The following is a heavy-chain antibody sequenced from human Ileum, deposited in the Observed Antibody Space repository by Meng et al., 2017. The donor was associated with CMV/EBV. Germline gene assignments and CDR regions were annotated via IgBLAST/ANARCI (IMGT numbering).Heavy chain of an antibody. CDR1: GLDFNTYT. CDR2: ISGSGGST. CDR3: ARDHSRYCSSTSCHSGYYYYVMDV. D-gene: IGHD2-2*01. Sequence: GESLKISCAASGLDFNTYTMNWVRQAPGKGLEWVSAISGSGGSTYYADSVKGRFTISRDNSKNTLYLQMNSLRAEDTAVYYCARDHSRYCSSTSCHSGYYYYVMDVWGQGTTVTVSS. J-gene: IGHJ6*02. V-gene: IGHV3-23*01.